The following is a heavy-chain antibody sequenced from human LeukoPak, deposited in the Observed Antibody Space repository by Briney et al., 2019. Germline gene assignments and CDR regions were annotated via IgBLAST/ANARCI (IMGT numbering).Heavy chain of an antibody. D-gene: IGHD4-17*01. Sequence: SCKTSGYTFTGYYLHWVRQAPGKGLEWVAVISYDGSNKYYADSVKGRFTISRDNSKNTLYLQMNSLRAEDTAVYYCARERLRIFDYWGQGTLVTVSS. CDR2: ISYDGSNK. J-gene: IGHJ4*02. CDR3: ARERLRIFDY. V-gene: IGHV3-30*04. CDR1: GYTFTGYY.